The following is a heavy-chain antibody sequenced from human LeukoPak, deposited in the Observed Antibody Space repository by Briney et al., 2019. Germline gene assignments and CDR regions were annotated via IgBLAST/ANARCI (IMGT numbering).Heavy chain of an antibody. D-gene: IGHD1-1*01. CDR1: GFTFSSYA. Sequence: GGSLRLSCAASGFTFSSYAMSWVRQAPGKGLEWVSVIYSGGSTYYADSVKGRFTISSDNSKNTLYLQMNSLRAEDTAVYYCASDTTYYYGMDVWGQGTTVTVSS. CDR2: IYSGGST. J-gene: IGHJ6*02. CDR3: ASDTTYYYGMDV. V-gene: IGHV3-66*01.